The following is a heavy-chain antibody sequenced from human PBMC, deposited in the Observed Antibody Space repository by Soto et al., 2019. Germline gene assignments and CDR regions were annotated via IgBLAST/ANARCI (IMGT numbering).Heavy chain of an antibody. CDR2: IKSKTDGGTT. V-gene: IGHV3-15*01. CDR3: ATEAFDTAMLTDD. J-gene: IGHJ4*02. D-gene: IGHD5-18*01. CDR1: WFTVSSNY. Sequence: VGTLRLSCAASWFTVSSNYMSWVRQAPGKGLEWVGRIKSKTDGGTTDYAAPVKGRVTISRDDSKNTLYLQMNSLKTEDTAVYYCATEAFDTAMLTDDWGQGTLVTVSS.